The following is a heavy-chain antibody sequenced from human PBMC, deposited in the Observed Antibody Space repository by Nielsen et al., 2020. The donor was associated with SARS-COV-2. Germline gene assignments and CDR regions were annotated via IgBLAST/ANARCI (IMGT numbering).Heavy chain of an antibody. CDR2: IRMSDGAT. J-gene: IGHJ3*01. CDR3: ARGGYCSSSSCYNAFDV. V-gene: IGHV3-48*01. D-gene: IGHD2-2*03. Sequence: GESLKISCTASGFALSAYGMDWVRQVPGRGLEWLAHIRMSDGATQYADSVRGRFTISRDNAKNSLYLQMNSLRADDTALYYCARGGYCSSSSCYNAFDVWGEGTMVLVSS. CDR1: GFALSAYG.